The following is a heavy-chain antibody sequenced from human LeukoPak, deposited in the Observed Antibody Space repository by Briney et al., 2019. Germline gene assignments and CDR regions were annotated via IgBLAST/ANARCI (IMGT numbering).Heavy chain of an antibody. D-gene: IGHD3-22*01. J-gene: IGHJ3*02. CDR2: ISSSSSTI. CDR1: GFTFSSYE. V-gene: IGHV3-48*01. Sequence: GGSLRLSCAASGFTFSSYEMNWVRQAPGKGLEWVSYISSSSSTIYYADSVKGRFTISRDNAKNSLYLQMNSLRAEDTAVYYCARDYYDSSDAFDIWGQGTMVTVSS. CDR3: ARDYYDSSDAFDI.